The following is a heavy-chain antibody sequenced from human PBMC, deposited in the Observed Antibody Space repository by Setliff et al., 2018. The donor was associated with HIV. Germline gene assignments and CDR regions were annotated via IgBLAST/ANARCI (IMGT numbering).Heavy chain of an antibody. CDR1: GGSFSGYY. CDR2: IYHSGST. CDR3: ARAVHSPSIYYYVFDY. J-gene: IGHJ4*02. V-gene: IGHV4-34*01. D-gene: IGHD3-22*01. Sequence: SETLSLTCAVYGGSFSGYYWSWIRQPPGKGLEWIGEIYHSGSTNYNPSLKSRVTISVDKSKNQFSLKVSSVTAADSAVYYCARAVHSPSIYYYVFDYWGQGTLVTVSS.